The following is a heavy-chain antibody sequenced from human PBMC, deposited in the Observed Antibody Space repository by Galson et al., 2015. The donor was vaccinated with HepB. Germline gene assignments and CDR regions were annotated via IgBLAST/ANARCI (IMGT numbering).Heavy chain of an antibody. J-gene: IGHJ6*02. CDR3: ARDLGSTNLNYYYYYGMDV. CDR1: GYTFTGYY. Sequence: SVKVSCKASGYTFTGYYMHWVRQAPGQGLEWMGWINPNSGGTNYAQKFQGWVTMTRGTSINTAYMELSRLRSDDTAVYYCARDLGSTNLNYYYYYGMDVWGQGTTVTVSS. CDR2: INPNSGGT. V-gene: IGHV1-2*04. D-gene: IGHD2-2*01.